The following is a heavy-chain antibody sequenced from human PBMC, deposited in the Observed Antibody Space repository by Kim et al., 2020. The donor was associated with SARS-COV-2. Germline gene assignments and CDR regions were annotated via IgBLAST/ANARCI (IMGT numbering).Heavy chain of an antibody. D-gene: IGHD6-13*01. J-gene: IGHJ4*02. CDR3: ARELAAAGTLSLDY. Sequence: GLEWVAVIWYDGSKKYDADPEKGRFTISRDNSKSTLYLQMNSLRAEDTAVYCCARELAAAGTLSLDYWGQGTLVTVSS. V-gene: IGHV3-33*01. CDR2: IWYDGSKK.